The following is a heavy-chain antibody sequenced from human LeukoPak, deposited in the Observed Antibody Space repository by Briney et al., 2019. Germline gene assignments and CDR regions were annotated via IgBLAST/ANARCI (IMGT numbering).Heavy chain of an antibody. J-gene: IGHJ6*02. Sequence: ASVKVSCKASGYTFTSYDINWVRQAPGQGLEWMGWMNPNSGNTGYAQKFQGRVTMTRNTSISTAYMELSSLRSEDTAVYYCARGGDILTGYHYYYGMDVWGQGTTVTVSS. V-gene: IGHV1-8*01. CDR1: GYTFTSYD. D-gene: IGHD3-9*01. CDR3: ARGGDILTGYHYYYGMDV. CDR2: MNPNSGNT.